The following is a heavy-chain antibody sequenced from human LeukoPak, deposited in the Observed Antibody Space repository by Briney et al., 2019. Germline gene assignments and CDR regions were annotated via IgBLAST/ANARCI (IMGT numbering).Heavy chain of an antibody. J-gene: IGHJ5*02. V-gene: IGHV1-46*01. D-gene: IGHD6-6*01. CDR2: INPSGGST. CDR3: ARGYSSSSWVPNSFGP. Sequence: ASVKVSCKASGYTFTSDYMHWVRQAPGQGLEWMGIINPSGGSTSYAQKFHGRVTMIRDMSTSTVYMELSSLRSEDTAVYYCARGYSSSSWVPNSFGPWGQGTLVTVSS. CDR1: GYTFTSDY.